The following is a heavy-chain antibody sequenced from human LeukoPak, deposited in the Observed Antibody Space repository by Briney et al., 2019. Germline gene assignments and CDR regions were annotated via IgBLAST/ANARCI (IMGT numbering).Heavy chain of an antibody. D-gene: IGHD3-3*01. CDR1: GGSFSGYY. CDR2: INHSGST. V-gene: IGHV4-34*01. CDR3: ASGYDFWSGYRAFDY. J-gene: IGHJ4*02. Sequence: SETLSLTCAVYGGSFSGYYWSWIRQPPGKGPEWIGEINHSGSTNYNPSLKSRVTISVDTSKNQFSLKLSSVTAADTAVYYCASGYDFWSGYRAFDYWGQGTLVTVSS.